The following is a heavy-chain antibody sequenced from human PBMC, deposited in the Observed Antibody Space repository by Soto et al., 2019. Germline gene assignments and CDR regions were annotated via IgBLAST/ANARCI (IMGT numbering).Heavy chain of an antibody. D-gene: IGHD3-10*01. J-gene: IGHJ6*02. CDR1: GGTFSSHA. CDR3: ARVKAEYYYKLNDFTSMDV. CDR2: IIPIIGTP. V-gene: IGHV1-69*13. Sequence: EASVKVSCKASGGTFSSHAVSWVRQAPGQGREWVGGIIPIIGTPRYPQKFQGRVTITADVSTNTAYMELSSLRSEDSAVYYCARVKAEYYYKLNDFTSMDVWGQGXTVTVSS.